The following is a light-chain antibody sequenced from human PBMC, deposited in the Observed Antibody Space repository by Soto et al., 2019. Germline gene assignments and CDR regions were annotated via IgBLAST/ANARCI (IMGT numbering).Light chain of an antibody. CDR1: QSVTNNY. CDR3: QQSSYSPLS. CDR2: SAS. J-gene: IGKJ4*01. Sequence: EIVLTQSPGTLSLSPGERATLSCRASQSVTNNYLASYQQKPGQAPRHLIYSASSRATGIPATFSSSGSGTSYTLTISRLKPEDVAVYFCQQSSYSPLSFGGGTKVVI. V-gene: IGKV3-20*01.